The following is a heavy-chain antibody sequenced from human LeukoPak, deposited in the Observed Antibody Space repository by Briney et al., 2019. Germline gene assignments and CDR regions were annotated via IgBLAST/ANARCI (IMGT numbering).Heavy chain of an antibody. CDR1: GGSISSYY. Sequence: SETLSLTCIVSGGSISSYYWSWIRRPAGKGLEWIGRMYTSGSTNHNPSLQSRVTMSVDTSKNQFSLKLSSVTAADTAVYYCARVRCSGGSCCFDYWGQGTLVTVSS. V-gene: IGHV4-4*07. CDR3: ARVRCSGGSCCFDY. CDR2: MYTSGST. J-gene: IGHJ4*02. D-gene: IGHD2-15*01.